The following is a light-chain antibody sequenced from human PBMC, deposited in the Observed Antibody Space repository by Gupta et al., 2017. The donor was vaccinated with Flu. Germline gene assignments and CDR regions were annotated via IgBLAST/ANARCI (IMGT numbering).Light chain of an antibody. Sequence: EIVLTKSPATLSLSPGERATLSCRASQSVSSYLAWYQQKPGQAPRLLIYDASNRATGIPARFSGSGSGTDFTLTISILEPEDFAVYYCQQRSNWLTFGGGTKVEIK. J-gene: IGKJ4*01. CDR3: QQRSNWLT. CDR1: QSVSSY. CDR2: DAS. V-gene: IGKV3-11*01.